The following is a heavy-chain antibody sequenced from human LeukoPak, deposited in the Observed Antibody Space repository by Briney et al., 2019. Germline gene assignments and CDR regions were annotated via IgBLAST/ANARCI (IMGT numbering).Heavy chain of an antibody. CDR2: ISSSSSYI. V-gene: IGHV3-21*01. J-gene: IGHJ4*02. CDR3: ARSIQGGNSYGPDY. D-gene: IGHD5-18*01. Sequence: PGGSLRLSCAASGFTFSSYWMSWVRQAPGKGLEWVSSISSSSSYIYYADSVKGRFTISRDNAKNSLYLQMNSLRAGDTAVYYCARSIQGGNSYGPDYWGQGTLVTVSS. CDR1: GFTFSSYW.